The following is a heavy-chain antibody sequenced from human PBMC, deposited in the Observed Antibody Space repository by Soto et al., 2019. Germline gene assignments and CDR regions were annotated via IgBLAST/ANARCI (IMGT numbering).Heavy chain of an antibody. V-gene: IGHV3-74*01. CDR2: IDNDGSNT. Sequence: GGSLRLSCAASGFTFSSYHMHCVRQAPGKGLVWVSRIDNDGSNTIYADSVKGQFTISRDNAKNTLFLQMNSLRTEDTAVYYCTTWRDSSAYYRVDYWGQGTLVTVSS. CDR3: TTWRDSSAYYRVDY. D-gene: IGHD3-22*01. J-gene: IGHJ4*02. CDR1: GFTFSSYH.